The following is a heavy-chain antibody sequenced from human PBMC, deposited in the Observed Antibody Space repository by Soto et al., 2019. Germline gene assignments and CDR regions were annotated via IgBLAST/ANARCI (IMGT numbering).Heavy chain of an antibody. V-gene: IGHV3-23*01. Sequence: EVQLLDSGGGFVQPGGSLRLSCAASGLTFSNYAMTWVRQVPGKGLGWVSSISGDAGFTYFADSVKDRFTISRDNSKNTLYLQMNSLRADDTALYYCAKGADSNGWEHLDYWGQGTLVTVSS. J-gene: IGHJ4*02. CDR3: AKGADSNGWEHLDY. CDR2: ISGDAGFT. D-gene: IGHD6-19*01. CDR1: GLTFSNYA.